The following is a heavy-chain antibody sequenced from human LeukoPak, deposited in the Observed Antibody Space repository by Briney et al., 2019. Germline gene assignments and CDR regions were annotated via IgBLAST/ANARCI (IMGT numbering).Heavy chain of an antibody. CDR3: ARAPRGYFDWLLYPDPFDY. V-gene: IGHV3-30-3*01. CDR1: GFTFSSYA. D-gene: IGHD3-9*01. Sequence: TGGSLRLSCAASGFTFSSYAMHWVRQAPGKGLEWVAVISYDGSNKYYAVSVKGRFTISRDNSKNTPYLQMNSLRAEDTAVYYCARAPRGYFDWLLYPDPFDYWGQGTLVTVSS. CDR2: ISYDGSNK. J-gene: IGHJ4*02.